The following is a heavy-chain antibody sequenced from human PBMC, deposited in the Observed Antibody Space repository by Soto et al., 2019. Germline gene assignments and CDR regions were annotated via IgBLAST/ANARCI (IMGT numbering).Heavy chain of an antibody. J-gene: IGHJ6*02. Sequence: PGGSLRLSCAASGFTFSSYAMSWVRQAPGKGLEWVSAISGSGGSAYYADSVKGRFTISRDNSKNTLYLQMNSLRAEDTAVYYCANKGAYYYYGMDVWGQGTTVTVSS. CDR1: GFTFSSYA. V-gene: IGHV3-23*01. D-gene: IGHD3-16*01. CDR2: ISGSGGSA. CDR3: ANKGAYYYYGMDV.